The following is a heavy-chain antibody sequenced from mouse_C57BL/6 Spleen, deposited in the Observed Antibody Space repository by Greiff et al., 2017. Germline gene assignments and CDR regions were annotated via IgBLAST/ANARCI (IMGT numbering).Heavy chain of an antibody. J-gene: IGHJ4*01. CDR3: ARRDYGSAMDY. D-gene: IGHD1-1*01. CDR1: GFTFSDYY. CDR2: ISNGGGST. Sequence: EVQVVESGGGLVQPGGSLKLSCAASGFTFSDYYMYWVRQTPEKRLEWVAYISNGGGSTYYPDTVKGRFTISRDNAKNTLYLQMSRLKSEDTAMYYCARRDYGSAMDYWGQGTSVTVSS. V-gene: IGHV5-12*01.